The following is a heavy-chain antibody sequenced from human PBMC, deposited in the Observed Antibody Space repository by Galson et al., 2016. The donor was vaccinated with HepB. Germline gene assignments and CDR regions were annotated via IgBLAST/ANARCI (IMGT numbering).Heavy chain of an antibody. J-gene: IGHJ6*02. CDR1: GFTLSHFG. CDR3: ARGSHDSFMDV. D-gene: IGHD3-16*01. CDR2: IWYDGSNK. V-gene: IGHV3-33*01. Sequence: SLRLSCAASGFTLSHFGMHWVRQAPGKGLEWVAFIWYDGSNKYYGDSVKGRFTISRDNSKNIQYLHMNSLRAEDTAVYYCARGSHDSFMDVWGQGTTVTVSS.